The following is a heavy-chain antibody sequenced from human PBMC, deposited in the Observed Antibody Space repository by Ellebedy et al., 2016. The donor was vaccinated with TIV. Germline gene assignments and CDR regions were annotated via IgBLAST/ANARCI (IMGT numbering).Heavy chain of an antibody. CDR1: GFTFSSYS. Sequence: PGGSLRLSCAASGFTFSSYSMNWVRQAPGKGLEWVSSVSSSNSYIYYADSVKGRFTISRENAKNSLYLQMNSLRVEDTAVYYCAREIIAFDYWGQGTLVTVSS. J-gene: IGHJ4*02. CDR2: VSSSNSYI. V-gene: IGHV3-21*01. CDR3: AREIIAFDY.